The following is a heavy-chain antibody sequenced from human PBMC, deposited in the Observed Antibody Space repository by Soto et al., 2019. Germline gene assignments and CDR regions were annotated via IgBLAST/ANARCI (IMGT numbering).Heavy chain of an antibody. V-gene: IGHV1-3*01. CDR2: INASNGNT. CDR3: ASTPPPNPFDI. CDR1: GYTFTSYD. Sequence: GASVKVSCKASGYTFTSYDMHWVRQAPGQRLEWMGWINASNGNTKYSQKFQGRVTMTRDTSASTAYMELSRLRSEDTAVYYCASTPPPNPFDIWGQGPMVPVSS. J-gene: IGHJ3*02.